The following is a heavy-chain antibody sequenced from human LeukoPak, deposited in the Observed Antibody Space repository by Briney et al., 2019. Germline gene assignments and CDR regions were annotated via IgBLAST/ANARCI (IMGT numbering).Heavy chain of an antibody. CDR1: GFTSSGFA. Sequence: PGGSLRLSCAASGFTSSGFAMSWVRRTPGKGLEWVSGISGSGDNTLYADSVKGRFTISRDNSKNTLYLQMNSLRAEDTAIYYCARPVGNSGIDFWGQGTLVTVSS. CDR2: ISGSGDNT. CDR3: ARPVGNSGIDF. D-gene: IGHD1-26*01. V-gene: IGHV3-23*01. J-gene: IGHJ4*02.